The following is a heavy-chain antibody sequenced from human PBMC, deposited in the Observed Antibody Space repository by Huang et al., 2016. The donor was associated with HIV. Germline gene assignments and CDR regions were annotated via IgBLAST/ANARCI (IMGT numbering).Heavy chain of an antibody. CDR1: EYTLTELS. J-gene: IGHJ4*02. CDR2: LDPEIGET. Sequence: QVQLVQSRAEVKKPGASVKVSCKVSEYTLTELSIHWVCQPPGKGLEWMGGLDPEIGETIYAQKFQGIVTMTEDTSTETAFMELSGLRPEDTAVYYCATGFDVFFDFWGQGTLVTVSS. CDR3: ATGFDVFFDF. V-gene: IGHV1-24*01. D-gene: IGHD3-9*01.